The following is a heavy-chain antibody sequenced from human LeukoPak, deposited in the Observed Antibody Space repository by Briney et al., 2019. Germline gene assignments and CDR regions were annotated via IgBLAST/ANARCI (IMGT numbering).Heavy chain of an antibody. CDR1: GGTFSSYA. Sequence: ASVKVSCKASGGTFSSYAISWVRQAPGQGLEWMGGIIPIFGTANYAQKFQGRVTITADESTSTAYMELSSLRSEDTAVYYCARDSRDGYNRNWFDPWSQGTLVTVSS. CDR3: ARDSRDGYNRNWFDP. D-gene: IGHD5-24*01. J-gene: IGHJ5*02. V-gene: IGHV1-69*13. CDR2: IIPIFGTA.